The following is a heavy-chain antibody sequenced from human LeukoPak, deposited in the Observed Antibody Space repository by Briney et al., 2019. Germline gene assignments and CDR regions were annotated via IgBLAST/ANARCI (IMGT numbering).Heavy chain of an antibody. CDR2: INPNSGGT. V-gene: IGHV1-2*02. J-gene: IGHJ4*02. Sequence: ASVKVSCKASGYTFTGYYLHWVRQAPGQGLDWMGWINPNSGGTTYAQNFKGRVTMTWDTSISTAYMELSRLRSDDTAVYYCARGYCSGDCFTLFDYWGQGTLVTVSS. D-gene: IGHD2-21*02. CDR1: GYTFTGYY. CDR3: ARGYCSGDCFTLFDY.